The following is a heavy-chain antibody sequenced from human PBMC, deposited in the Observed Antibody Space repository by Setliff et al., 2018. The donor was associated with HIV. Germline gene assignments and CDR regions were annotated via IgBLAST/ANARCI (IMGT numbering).Heavy chain of an antibody. CDR2: INPNSGGT. Sequence: ASVKVSCKASGYTFTDDYMHWVRQAPGQGLEWMGWINPNSGGTNYAQKFQGRVTMTRDTSISTVYMELSRLRSDDTAVYYCARDRTPQNWGSRGYCYMDVWGKGTTVTVS. CDR3: ARDRTPQNWGSRGYCYMDV. J-gene: IGHJ6*03. D-gene: IGHD7-27*01. CDR1: GYTFTDDY. V-gene: IGHV1-2*02.